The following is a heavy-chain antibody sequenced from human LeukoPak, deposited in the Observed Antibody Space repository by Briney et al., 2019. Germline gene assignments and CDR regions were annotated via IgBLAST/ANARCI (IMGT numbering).Heavy chain of an antibody. CDR1: GFTFSTYA. CDR3: AIEGGGGNYRYAFDN. V-gene: IGHV3-23*01. D-gene: IGHD1-26*01. Sequence: GGSLRLSCAASGFTFSTYAMSWVRQAPGKGREGVPGLSGSGGSTYYADSVKGRFTISIDNSKKTLYLQMNSLRGDDTAVYHCAIEGGGGNYRYAFDNWGQGTMVTVSS. J-gene: IGHJ3*02. CDR2: LSGSGGST.